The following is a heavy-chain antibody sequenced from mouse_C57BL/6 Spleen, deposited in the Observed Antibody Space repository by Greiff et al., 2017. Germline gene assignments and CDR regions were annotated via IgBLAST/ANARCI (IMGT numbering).Heavy chain of an antibody. CDR3: APDYYGSSHWYFDV. J-gene: IGHJ1*03. CDR1: GYAFSSSW. CDR2: IYPGDGDT. Sequence: QVQLQQPGPELVKPGASVKISCKASGYAFSSSWMNWVKQRPGKGLEWIGRIYPGDGDTNYNGKFKGKATLTADKSSSTAYMQLSSLTSEDSAVYFCAPDYYGSSHWYFDVWGTGTTVTVSS. D-gene: IGHD1-1*01. V-gene: IGHV1-82*01.